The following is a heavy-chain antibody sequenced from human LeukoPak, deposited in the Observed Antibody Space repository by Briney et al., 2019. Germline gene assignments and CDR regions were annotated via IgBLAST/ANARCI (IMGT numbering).Heavy chain of an antibody. D-gene: IGHD1-26*01. CDR3: ARDYDATKDYYYYYMDV. CDR2: IYHSASS. V-gene: IGHV4-38-2*02. J-gene: IGHJ6*03. CDR1: GYSISSGYY. Sequence: KASETLSLTCAVSGYSISSGYYWGWIRPPPGKGLEGIGRIYHSASSYYTPSLNSRVTISVDTSKNQISLKLSSVTAADTAVYYCARDYDATKDYYYYYMDVWGKGTTVTVSS.